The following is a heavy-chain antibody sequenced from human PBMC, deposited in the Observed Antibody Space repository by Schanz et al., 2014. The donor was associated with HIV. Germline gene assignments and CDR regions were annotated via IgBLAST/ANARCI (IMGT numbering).Heavy chain of an antibody. J-gene: IGHJ5*02. CDR2: ISGSDGDT. V-gene: IGHV3-23*04. CDR1: GFTFSSYA. Sequence: EVHLVESGGGLVKPGGSLRLSCAASGFTFSSYAMTWVRQAPGKGLDWVSTISGSDGDTYYADSVKGRFTISRDNSRNALYLHMNSLRADDTAIYYCVKAYSSGFSGAGSWGQGALVTVSS. CDR3: VKAYSSGFSGAGS. D-gene: IGHD5-18*01.